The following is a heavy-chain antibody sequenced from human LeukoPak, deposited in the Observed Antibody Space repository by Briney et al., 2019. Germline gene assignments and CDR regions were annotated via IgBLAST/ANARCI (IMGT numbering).Heavy chain of an antibody. D-gene: IGHD6-13*01. CDR1: GYTFTSYA. J-gene: IGHJ4*02. V-gene: IGHV7-4-1*02. CDR3: ARGIGMEQQLEGHYFDY. Sequence: GASVKVSCKASGYTFTSYAMNWVRQAPGQGLEWMGWINTNTGNPTYAQGFTGRFVFSLDTSVSTAYLQISSLKAEDTAVYYCARGIGMEQQLEGHYFDYWGQGTLVTVSS. CDR2: INTNTGNP.